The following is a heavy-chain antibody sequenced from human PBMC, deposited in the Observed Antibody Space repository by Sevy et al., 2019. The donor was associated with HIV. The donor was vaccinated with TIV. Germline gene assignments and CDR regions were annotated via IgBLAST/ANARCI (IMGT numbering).Heavy chain of an antibody. CDR3: ARAFNDYGDYSDAFDI. Sequence: ASVKVSCKASGYTFTSYGISWVRQAPGQGLEWMGWISAYNGNTNYAQKLQGRVTMTTDTYTSTAYMELRSLRSDDTAVYYCARAFNDYGDYSDAFDIWGQGTMVTVSS. J-gene: IGHJ3*02. D-gene: IGHD4-17*01. CDR1: GYTFTSYG. V-gene: IGHV1-18*01. CDR2: ISAYNGNT.